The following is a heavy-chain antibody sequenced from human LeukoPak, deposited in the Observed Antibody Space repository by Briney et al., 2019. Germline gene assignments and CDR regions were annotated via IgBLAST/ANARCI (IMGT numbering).Heavy chain of an antibody. V-gene: IGHV3-9*01. CDR3: AKSTIKYTYDGFDC. D-gene: IGHD2-2*01. J-gene: IGHJ4*02. CDR2: IAWNSGSR. CDR1: GFSFDEYA. Sequence: SLRLSFAASGFSFDEYAMHWGRLVPGKGLGWVSSIAWNSGSRGYADSVKGRFTISRDNAKNSLYLQMNSLRDEDTALYYCAKSTIKYTYDGFDCWGQGTLVTVSS.